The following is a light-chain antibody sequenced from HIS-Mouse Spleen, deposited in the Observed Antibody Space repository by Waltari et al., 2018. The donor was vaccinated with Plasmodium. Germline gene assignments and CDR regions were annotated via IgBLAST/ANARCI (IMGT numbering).Light chain of an antibody. CDR2: DVS. J-gene: IGLJ1*01. CDR1: SSDVGGYNY. V-gene: IGLV2-14*03. Sequence: QSALTQPASVSGSPGQSITISCTGTSSDVGGYNYVSWYQQHQGNAPKLRIYDVSNRPSGVSNRFSGSKSGNTASLTISGLQAEDEADYYCSSYTSSSTLNYVFGTGTKVTVL. CDR3: SSYTSSSTLNYV.